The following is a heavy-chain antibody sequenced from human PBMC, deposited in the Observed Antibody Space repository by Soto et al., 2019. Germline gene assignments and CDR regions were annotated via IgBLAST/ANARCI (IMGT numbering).Heavy chain of an antibody. CDR2: IWYDGSNK. Sequence: QVQLVESGGGVVQPGRSLRLSCAASGFTFSIYGMHWVRQAPGKGLEWVAVIWYDGSNKYYADSVKGRFTISRDNSKNALYLQRNSLRVEATAVYYCATGGKDSGSYYGYYDYYGMDVWGQGTTVTVS. CDR1: GFTFSIYG. D-gene: IGHD1-26*01. CDR3: ATGGKDSGSYYGYYDYYGMDV. J-gene: IGHJ6*02. V-gene: IGHV3-33*01.